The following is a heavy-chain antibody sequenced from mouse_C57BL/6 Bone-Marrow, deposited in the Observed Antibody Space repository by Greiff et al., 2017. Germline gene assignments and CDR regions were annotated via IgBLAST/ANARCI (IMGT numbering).Heavy chain of an antibody. CDR1: GYAFSSYW. CDR3: AREDWEGYYYAMDY. V-gene: IGHV1-80*01. J-gene: IGHJ4*01. Sequence: VQLQQSGAELVKPGASVKISCKASGYAFSSYWMNWVKQRPGKGLEWIGQIYPGDGDTNYNGKFKGKATLTADKSSSTAYMQLSSLNSEDSAVYFCAREDWEGYYYAMDYWGQGTSVTVSS. D-gene: IGHD4-1*01. CDR2: IYPGDGDT.